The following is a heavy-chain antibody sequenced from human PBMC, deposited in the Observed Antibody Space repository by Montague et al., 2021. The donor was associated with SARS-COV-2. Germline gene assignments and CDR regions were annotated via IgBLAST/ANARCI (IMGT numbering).Heavy chain of an antibody. V-gene: IGHV4-4*02. CDR1: GASVSSINW. D-gene: IGHD6-13*01. CDR3: ASHPVFQQLYS. J-gene: IGHJ4*02. Sequence: SETLSLTCAVSGASVSSINWWSWVRQPPGRGLEWIAEIHHTGITNFNPSLRSRASISLDSSKNQSFLTQISVTAADTAIYYCASHPVFQQLYSWGQGTLVSVSS. CDR2: IHHTGIT.